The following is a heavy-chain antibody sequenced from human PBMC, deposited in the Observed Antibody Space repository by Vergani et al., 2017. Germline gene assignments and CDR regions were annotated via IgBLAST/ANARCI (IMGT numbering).Heavy chain of an antibody. CDR2: IYYSGST. CDR3: ARGESVAGIHYYYYGMDV. J-gene: IGHJ6*02. Sequence: QVQLQESGPGLVKPSETLSLTCTVSGGSISSYYWSWIRQHPGKGLEWIGYIYYSGSTNYNPSLKSRVTISVDTSKNQFSLKLSSVTAADTAVYYCARGESVAGIHYYYYGMDVWGQGTTVTVSS. V-gene: IGHV4-59*01. D-gene: IGHD6-19*01. CDR1: GGSISSYY.